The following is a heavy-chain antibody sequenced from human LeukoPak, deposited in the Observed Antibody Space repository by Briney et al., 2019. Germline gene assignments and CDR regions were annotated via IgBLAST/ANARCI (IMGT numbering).Heavy chain of an antibody. CDR2: TVSRGTT. D-gene: IGHD6-19*01. CDR1: GFTFTSDA. CDR3: AKCSTSAYTTGWCNWIDP. V-gene: IGHV3-23*01. J-gene: IGHJ5*02. Sequence: GGSLRLSCVASGFTFTSDAMNWVRQAPGKGLEWVSSTVSRGTTQYADSVKGRFTVSRDTSKNTLYLQMNSLRADDTAVYYCAKCSTSAYTTGWCNWIDPWGQGTLVTVSS.